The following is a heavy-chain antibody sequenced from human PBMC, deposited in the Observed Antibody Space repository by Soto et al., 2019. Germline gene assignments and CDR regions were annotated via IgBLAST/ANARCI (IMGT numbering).Heavy chain of an antibody. V-gene: IGHV4-61*01. CDR3: ARDIMVYATAAYYYYGMDV. CDR2: IYYSGST. J-gene: IGHJ6*02. D-gene: IGHD2-8*01. Sequence: SETLSLTCTVSGGSVSSGSYYWSWIRQPPGKGLEWIGYIYYSGSTNYNPSLKSRVTISVDTSKNQFSLKLSSVTAADTAVYYCARDIMVYATAAYYYYGMDVWGQGTTVTVSS. CDR1: GGSVSSGSYY.